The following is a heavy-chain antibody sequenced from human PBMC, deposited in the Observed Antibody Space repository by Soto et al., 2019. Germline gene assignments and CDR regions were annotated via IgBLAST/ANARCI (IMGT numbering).Heavy chain of an antibody. Sequence: GGSLRLSCAASGFTFSSYAMSWVRQAPGKGLEWVSGISGNGGSRYYADSVKGRFTISRDNSKNTLYLQMNSLRAEDTAVYYCAKDRAVAGPFNWFDPWGQGPLVTVSS. CDR1: GFTFSSYA. V-gene: IGHV3-23*01. J-gene: IGHJ5*02. CDR2: ISGNGGSR. CDR3: AKDRAVAGPFNWFDP. D-gene: IGHD2-15*01.